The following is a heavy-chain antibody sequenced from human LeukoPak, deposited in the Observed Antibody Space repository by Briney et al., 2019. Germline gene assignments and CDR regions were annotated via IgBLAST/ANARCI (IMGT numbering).Heavy chain of an antibody. CDR3: ATDSSGYYFDY. V-gene: IGHV4-39*02. CDR2: IYDSGST. CDR1: GGSIRSSYYY. Sequence: SETLSLTCTVSGGSIRSSYYYWGWIRQPPGKGLEWIGSIYDSGSTYYNPSLKRRVTISVDTSKNQFSLKLSSVTAADTAVYYCATDSSGYYFDYWGQGTLVTVSS. J-gene: IGHJ4*02. D-gene: IGHD3-22*01.